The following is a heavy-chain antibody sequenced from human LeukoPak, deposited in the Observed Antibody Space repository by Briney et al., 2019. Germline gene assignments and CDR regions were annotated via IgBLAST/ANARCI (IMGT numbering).Heavy chain of an antibody. D-gene: IGHD2/OR15-2a*01. CDR2: ISAYNGNT. J-gene: IGHJ6*02. V-gene: IGHV1-18*01. CDR1: GYTFTSYG. CDR3: AREEVTLYYYYGMDV. Sequence: ASVKVSCKASGYTFTSYGISWVRQAPGQGLEWMGWISAYNGNTNYAQKLQGRVTMTTDTSTSTAYIELRSLRSDDTAVYYCAREEVTLYYYYGMDVWGQGTTVTVSS.